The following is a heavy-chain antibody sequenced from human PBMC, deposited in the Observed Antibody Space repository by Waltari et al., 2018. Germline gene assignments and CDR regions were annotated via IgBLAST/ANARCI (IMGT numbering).Heavy chain of an antibody. CDR1: GFSPSASGVG. Sequence: QITLKESGPTLVKPTQTLTLTCTFSGFSPSASGVGVGWIRQPPGKALEWLAIISWDDDKRYSPSLKSRLTITKDTSKNQVVLTMTNMDPVDTGTYYCAHRGGDLAYDYWGQGTLVTVSS. CDR3: AHRGGDLAYDY. D-gene: IGHD3-10*01. J-gene: IGHJ4*02. V-gene: IGHV2-5*02. CDR2: ISWDDDK.